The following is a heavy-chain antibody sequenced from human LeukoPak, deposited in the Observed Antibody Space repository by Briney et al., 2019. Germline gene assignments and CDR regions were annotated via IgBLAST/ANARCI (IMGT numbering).Heavy chain of an antibody. D-gene: IGHD2-2*01. Sequence: ASVKVSCKASGYTFTHYCISWVRQAPGQGLEWMGWISAYNGNTNYAQKLQGRVTITTDTSTSTAYLELRSLRSDDTAECCCARGEAVPDRWGRGTLVTVSS. J-gene: IGHJ5*02. V-gene: IGHV1-18*01. CDR3: ARGEAVPDR. CDR1: GYTFTHYC. CDR2: ISAYNGNT.